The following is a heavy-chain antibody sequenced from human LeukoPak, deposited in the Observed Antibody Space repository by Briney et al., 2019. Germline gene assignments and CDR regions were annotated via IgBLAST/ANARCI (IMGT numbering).Heavy chain of an antibody. CDR3: ARDVN. CDR1: GFTFSDNY. V-gene: IGHV3-7*05. Sequence: GGSLRLSCAASGFTFSDNYMSWVRRAPGKGLEWVANIKQDGSDKYYVDSVKGRFTISRDNAKNSLYLRMNSLRAEDTAVYYCARDVNWGQGTLVTVSS. CDR2: IKQDGSDK. J-gene: IGHJ4*02. D-gene: IGHD2/OR15-2a*01.